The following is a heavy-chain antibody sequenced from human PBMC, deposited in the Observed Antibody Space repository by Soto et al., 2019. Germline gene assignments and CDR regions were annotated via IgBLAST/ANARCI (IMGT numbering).Heavy chain of an antibody. V-gene: IGHV3-74*01. CDR3: VKEGRGSSTSCSRCYGLDV. Sequence: EVQLVESGGGLVQPGGSLRLSCAASGFTFSTYWMHWVRQAPGKGLVWVSRINSDGSSTSYADSVKGRFTISRDNAKNTLYLQMNSLRAEDTAVYYCVKEGRGSSTSCSRCYGLDVWGQGTTVTVSS. J-gene: IGHJ6*02. CDR1: GFTFSTYW. D-gene: IGHD2-2*01. CDR2: INSDGSST.